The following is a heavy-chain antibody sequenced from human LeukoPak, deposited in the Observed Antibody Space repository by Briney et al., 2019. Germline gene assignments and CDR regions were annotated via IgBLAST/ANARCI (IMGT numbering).Heavy chain of an antibody. V-gene: IGHV4-61*02. CDR3: ARESPYFGWFKYYYGMDV. D-gene: IGHD3-9*01. CDR1: GGSISSGSYY. Sequence: SQTLSLTCTVSGGSISSGSYYWSWIRQPAGKGLEWIGRIYTSGSTNYNPSLKSRVTISVDTSKNQFSLKLSSVTAADTAVYYCARESPYFGWFKYYYGMDVWGQGTTVTVSS. J-gene: IGHJ6*02. CDR2: IYTSGST.